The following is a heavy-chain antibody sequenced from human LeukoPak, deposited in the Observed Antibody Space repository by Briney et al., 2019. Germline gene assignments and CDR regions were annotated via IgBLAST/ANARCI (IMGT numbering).Heavy chain of an antibody. CDR2: ISSSSSYI. CDR1: GFTFSSYS. V-gene: IGHV3-21*01. D-gene: IGHD6-6*01. CDR3: ARVGVRYSSSATFDY. Sequence: GGSLRLSCAASGFTFSSYSMNWVRQAPGKGLGWVSSISSSSSYIYYADSVKGRFTISRDNAKNSLYLQMNSLRAEDTAVYYCARVGVRYSSSATFDYWGQGTLVTVSS. J-gene: IGHJ4*02.